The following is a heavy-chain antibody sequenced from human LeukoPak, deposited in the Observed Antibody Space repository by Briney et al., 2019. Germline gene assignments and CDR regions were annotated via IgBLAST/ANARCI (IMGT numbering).Heavy chain of an antibody. J-gene: IGHJ1*01. CDR1: GVSISSYY. Sequence: PSETLSLTCTVSGVSISSYYWSWIRQPPGKGLEWIGYIYYSGSTNYNPSLKSRVTISVDTSKNQFSLKLSSVTAADTAVYYCARGLRGRSSSWYLYFQHWGQGTLVTVSS. V-gene: IGHV4-59*12. CDR3: ARGLRGRSSSWYLYFQH. D-gene: IGHD6-13*01. CDR2: IYYSGST.